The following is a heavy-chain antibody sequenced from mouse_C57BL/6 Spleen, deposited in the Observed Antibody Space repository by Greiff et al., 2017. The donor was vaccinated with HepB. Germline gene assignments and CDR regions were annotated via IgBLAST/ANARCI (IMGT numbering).Heavy chain of an antibody. J-gene: IGHJ3*01. CDR3: ARYSKAWFAY. CDR2: ISDGGSYT. V-gene: IGHV5-4*01. CDR1: GFTFSSYA. D-gene: IGHD2-5*01. Sequence: EVQRVESGGGLVKPGGSLKLSCAASGFTFSSYAMSWVRQTPEKRLEWVATISDGGSYTYYPDNVKGRFTISRDNAKNNLYLQMSHLKSEDTAMYYCARYSKAWFAYWGQGTLVTVSA.